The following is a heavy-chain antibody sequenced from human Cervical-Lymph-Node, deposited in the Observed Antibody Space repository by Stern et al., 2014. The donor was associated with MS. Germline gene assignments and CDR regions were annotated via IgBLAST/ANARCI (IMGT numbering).Heavy chain of an antibody. Sequence: EVQLVESGGGLVQPGGSLSLSCAASGFTFSNYWMNWVRQAPGKGLEWVANVKQDGSETYYVDSVKGRIYISRDNAKNSLYLQVNSLRAEDTAVYYCVRAAFTTGWYYWYFDLWGRGTLVTVSS. CDR3: VRAAFTTGWYYWYFDL. D-gene: IGHD6-19*01. CDR1: GFTFSNYW. V-gene: IGHV3-7*01. CDR2: VKQDGSET. J-gene: IGHJ2*01.